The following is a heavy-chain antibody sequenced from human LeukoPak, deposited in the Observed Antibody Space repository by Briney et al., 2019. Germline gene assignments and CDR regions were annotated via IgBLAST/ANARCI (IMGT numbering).Heavy chain of an antibody. J-gene: IGHJ4*02. CDR1: GGTFSSYA. CDR2: IIPIFGTA. Sequence: ASVTLACKASGGTFSSYAISWVRQAPGQGLEWMGGIIPIFGTANYAQKFQGRVTITADESTSTAYMELSSLRSEDTAVYYCASESVPAASIFDYWGQGTLVTVSS. D-gene: IGHD2-2*01. CDR3: ASESVPAASIFDY. V-gene: IGHV1-69*13.